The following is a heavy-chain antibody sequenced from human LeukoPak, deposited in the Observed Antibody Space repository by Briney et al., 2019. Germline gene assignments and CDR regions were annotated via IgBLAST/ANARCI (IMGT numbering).Heavy chain of an antibody. D-gene: IGHD6-13*01. J-gene: IGHJ4*02. V-gene: IGHV7-4-1*02. CDR2: INTKTGNP. CDR3: ARDRYSSSWPFKY. CDR1: GYTFTNYA. Sequence: ASVKVSCKASGYTFTNYAMNWVRQAPGQGLEWMGWINTKTGNPTYVQGFTGRFAFSLDTSVSTAYLQISSLKPEDTAVYYCARDRYSSSWPFKYWGQGTLVTVSS.